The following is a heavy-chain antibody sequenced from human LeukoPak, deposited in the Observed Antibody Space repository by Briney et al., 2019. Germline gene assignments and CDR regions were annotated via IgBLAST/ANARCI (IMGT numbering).Heavy chain of an antibody. J-gene: IGHJ4*02. V-gene: IGHV4-59*08. CDR2: IYYSGTT. CDR3: AILAPCGDNYGCGSHFDY. Sequence: PSETLSLTCTVACGSISSYCWGRIQQPPGKELKYIGYIYYSGTTNSNPSLKSRVTISVDSSKNRQSVKLSSVTAADGQVNHWAILAPCGDNYGCGSHFDYWGQGTLVTVSS. D-gene: IGHD5-18*01. CDR1: CGSISSYC.